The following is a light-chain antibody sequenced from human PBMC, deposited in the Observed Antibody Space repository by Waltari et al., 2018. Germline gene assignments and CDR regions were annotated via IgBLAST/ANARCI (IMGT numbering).Light chain of an antibody. CDR2: DVT. V-gene: IGLV2-11*01. CDR3: CSYAGSITFWV. J-gene: IGLJ3*02. Sequence: QSALTQPRSVSGSPGQSVTISCTGTSSDVGGYNYVSWYQHHPGKAPKLIIYDVTKRPPGVPDRFSASKADNTAALTISGLQAEDEADYYCCSYAGSITFWVFGGGTKLTVL. CDR1: SSDVGGYNY.